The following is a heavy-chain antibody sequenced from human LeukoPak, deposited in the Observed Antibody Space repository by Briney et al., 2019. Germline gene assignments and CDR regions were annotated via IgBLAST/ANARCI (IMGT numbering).Heavy chain of an antibody. CDR2: INPNSGGT. CDR1: GYTFTGYY. CDR3: AREGYSYGDAFDI. V-gene: IGHV1-2*04. J-gene: IGHJ3*02. Sequence: ASVKVSCKASGYTFTGYYMHWVRQAPGQGLEWMGWINPNSGGTNYAQKFQGWVTMTRDTSISTAYMELSRLRSDDTAVYYCAREGYSYGDAFDIWGQGTMVTVSS. D-gene: IGHD5-18*01.